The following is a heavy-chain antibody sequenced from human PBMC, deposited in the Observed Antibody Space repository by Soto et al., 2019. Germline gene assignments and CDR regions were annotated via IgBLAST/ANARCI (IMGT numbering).Heavy chain of an antibody. CDR3: AKSLGLLKQSPLDY. D-gene: IGHD4-17*01. V-gene: IGHV3-9*01. J-gene: IGHJ4*02. CDR2: ISWNSGSI. CDR1: GFTFDDYA. Sequence: GGSLRLSCAASGFTFDDYAMHWVRQAPGKGLEWVSGISWNSGSIGYADSVKGRLTISRDNAKNSLYLQMNSLRAEDTALYYCAKSLGLLKQSPLDYWGQGTLVTVSS.